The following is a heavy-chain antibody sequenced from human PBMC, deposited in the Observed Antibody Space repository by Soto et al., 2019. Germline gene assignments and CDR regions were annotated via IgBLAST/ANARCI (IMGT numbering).Heavy chain of an antibody. J-gene: IGHJ5*02. CDR2: IYYSGST. V-gene: IGHV4-59*01. Sequence: PSETLSLTCTVSGGSISSYYWSWIRQPPGKGLEWIGYIYYSGSTNYNPSLKSRVTISVDTSKNQFSLKLSSVTAADTAVYYCARDSCSGGSCYGPWFDPWGQGTLVTVSS. CDR3: ARDSCSGGSCYGPWFDP. D-gene: IGHD2-15*01. CDR1: GGSISSYY.